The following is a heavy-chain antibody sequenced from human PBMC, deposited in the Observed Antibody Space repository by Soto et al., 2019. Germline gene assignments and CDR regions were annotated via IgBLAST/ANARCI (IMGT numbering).Heavy chain of an antibody. CDR2: IYYSGST. Sequence: SLTCTVSGGSISSGDYYWSWIRQPPGKGLEWIGYIYYSGSTYYNPSLKSRVTISVDTSKNQFSLKLSSVTAADTAVYYCARGFDYDSAFDPWGQGTLVTSPQ. CDR3: ARGFDYDSAFDP. V-gene: IGHV4-30-4*01. J-gene: IGHJ5*02. CDR1: GGSISSGDYY. D-gene: IGHD3-22*01.